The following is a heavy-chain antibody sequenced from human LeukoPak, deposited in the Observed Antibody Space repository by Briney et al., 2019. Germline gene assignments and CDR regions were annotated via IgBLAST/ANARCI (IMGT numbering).Heavy chain of an antibody. CDR1: GYSISSGYY. CDR2: IYHSGST. D-gene: IGHD3-10*01. V-gene: IGHV4-38-2*02. CDR3: ARSGTMVRGVINAFDI. Sequence: PETLSLTCTVSGYSISSGYYWGWIRQPPGKGLEWIGSIYHSGSTYYNPSLKSRVTISVDTSKNQFSLKLSSVTAADTAVYYCARSGTMVRGVINAFDIWGQGTMVTVSS. J-gene: IGHJ3*02.